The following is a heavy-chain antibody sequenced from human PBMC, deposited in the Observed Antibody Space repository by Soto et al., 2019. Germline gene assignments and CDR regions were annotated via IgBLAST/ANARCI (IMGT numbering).Heavy chain of an antibody. Sequence: EVQLLESGGGLVQPGGSLRLSCAGSGFTFSTYAMSWVRQAPGKGLEWVSVISGSDGSTYYADSVKGRFTISRDNSRNQLYLQMNTLRAEDTAVYYCAKGLGHYYGHYDYWGQGTLVTVSS. V-gene: IGHV3-23*01. CDR1: GFTFSTYA. CDR3: AKGLGHYYGHYDY. D-gene: IGHD1-26*01. J-gene: IGHJ4*02. CDR2: ISGSDGST.